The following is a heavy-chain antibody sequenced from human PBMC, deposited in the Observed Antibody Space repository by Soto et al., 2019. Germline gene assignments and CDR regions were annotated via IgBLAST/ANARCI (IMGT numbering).Heavy chain of an antibody. J-gene: IGHJ4*02. CDR2: INPKTGGT. V-gene: IGHV1-2*02. D-gene: IGHD2-2*01. CDR3: AGAFRPCCCIVLVPANIYFDS. CDR1: GYTFTDYY. Sequence: ASVKVSCKASGYTFTDYYMHWVRQAPGQGLEWMGWINPKTGGTNYVQKFQGRVTMTRDTSITTAYMELSRLRSDDTAVYYCAGAFRPCCCIVLVPANIYFDSWGQGPLVTVS.